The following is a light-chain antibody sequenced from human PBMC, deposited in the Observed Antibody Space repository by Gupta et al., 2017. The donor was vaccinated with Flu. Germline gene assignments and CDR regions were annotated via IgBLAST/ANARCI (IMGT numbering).Light chain of an antibody. CDR1: SSDVGGYRY. V-gene: IGLV2-11*01. CDR3: CSFAGSYTLV. Sequence: QSALTQPRSVSGSPGQSVTISCPGTSSDVGGYRYVSWYQQHPGKAPKLIIYDVTERPSGVPDRFSGSKSGNTASLTISGLQAEDEADYYCCSFAGSYTLVFGGGTKLTVL. J-gene: IGLJ2*01. CDR2: DVT.